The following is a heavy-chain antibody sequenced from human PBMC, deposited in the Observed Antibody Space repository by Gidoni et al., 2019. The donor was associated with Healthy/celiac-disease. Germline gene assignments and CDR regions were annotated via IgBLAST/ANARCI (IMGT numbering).Heavy chain of an antibody. CDR2: IIPIFGTA. Sequence: QLQLVQSGAEVKKPGSSVKVSRKDSGGTFSSYAISWVRQAPGQGLEWMGGIIPIFGTANYAQKFQGRVTITADESTSTAYMELSSLRSEDTAVYYCARDSIVGATGNDAFDIWGQGTMVTVSS. J-gene: IGHJ3*02. CDR1: GGTFSSYA. CDR3: ARDSIVGATGNDAFDI. D-gene: IGHD1-26*01. V-gene: IGHV1-69*01.